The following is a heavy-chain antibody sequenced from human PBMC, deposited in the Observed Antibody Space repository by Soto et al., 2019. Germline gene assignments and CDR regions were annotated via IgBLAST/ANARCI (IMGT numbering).Heavy chain of an antibody. CDR2: IWYDGSNK. CDR1: GFTFSSYG. CDR3: ARDTAADTFNWFDP. Sequence: GGSLRLSCAASGFTFSSYGMHWFRQAPGKGLEWVAVIWYDGSNKYYADSVKGRFTISRGNSKNTLYLQMNSLRAEDTAVYYCARDTAADTFNWFDPWGQGTLVTVSS. J-gene: IGHJ5*02. D-gene: IGHD6-13*01. V-gene: IGHV3-33*01.